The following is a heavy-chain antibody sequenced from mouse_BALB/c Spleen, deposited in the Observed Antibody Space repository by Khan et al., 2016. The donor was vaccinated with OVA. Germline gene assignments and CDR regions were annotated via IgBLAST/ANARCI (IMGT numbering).Heavy chain of an antibody. Sequence: QVQLQQPGIELVRPGASVKLSCKASGYTFTNYWINWVKQRPGQGLEWIGDTYPSDSYTNYNQKFKDKATLTVDKSSSTAYLQLSSPTSEDSAVYYCTREGVVGSSFAYWGQGTLVTVSA. V-gene: IGHV1-69*02. J-gene: IGHJ3*01. CDR2: TYPSDSYT. CDR3: TREGVVGSSFAY. CDR1: GYTFTNYW.